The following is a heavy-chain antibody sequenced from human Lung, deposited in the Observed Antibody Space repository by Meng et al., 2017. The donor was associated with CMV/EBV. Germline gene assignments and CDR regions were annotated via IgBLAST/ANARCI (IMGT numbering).Heavy chain of an antibody. CDR3: ASKMYYDFWSAYRGAEGVDPFNI. J-gene: IGHJ3*02. CDR2: ISPNNGAT. Sequence: AXVXVSXXASGYTFTDYKMHWVRQAPGQGLEWMGWISPNNGATNYAQKFQGRVTMTRDTSISTAYMELNRLTYDDTAVYYCASKMYYDFWSAYRGAEGVDPFNIWGQGTLVXVSS. D-gene: IGHD3-3*01. V-gene: IGHV1-2*02. CDR1: GYTFTDYK.